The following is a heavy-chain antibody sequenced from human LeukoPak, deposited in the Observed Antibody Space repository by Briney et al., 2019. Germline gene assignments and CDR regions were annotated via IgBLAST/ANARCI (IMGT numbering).Heavy chain of an antibody. V-gene: IGHV4-59*08. CDR2: MSYSGTT. D-gene: IGHD3-10*01. J-gene: IGHJ4*02. Sequence: SETLSLTCTVSGGSISSYSWSWVRQPPGKGLEWIAYMSYSGTTNYNPSLKSRVTISVDTSKKQFSLKLSSVTAADAAVDYCARQEGKLWFGETAMNYWGQGTLVTVSS. CDR3: ARQEGKLWFGETAMNY. CDR1: GGSISSYS.